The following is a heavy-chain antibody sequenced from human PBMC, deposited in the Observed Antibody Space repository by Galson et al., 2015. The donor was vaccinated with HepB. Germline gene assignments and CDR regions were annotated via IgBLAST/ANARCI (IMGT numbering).Heavy chain of an antibody. Sequence: SLRLSCAVSGFSFSSYAVSWVRQAPGKGLEWVSSISGSGGSTYYADFVKGRCTISRDNSKNTVYVQMKSLRVEDTAVYYCAKRKSRMAAAGSHAFDIWGQGTMVTVSS. V-gene: IGHV3-23*01. D-gene: IGHD6-13*01. CDR3: AKRKSRMAAAGSHAFDI. CDR2: ISGSGGST. J-gene: IGHJ3*02. CDR1: GFSFSSYA.